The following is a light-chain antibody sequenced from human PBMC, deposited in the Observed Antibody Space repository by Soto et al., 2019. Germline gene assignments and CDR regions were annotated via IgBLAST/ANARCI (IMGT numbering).Light chain of an antibody. CDR1: SSNIGAGYD. CDR2: GNN. V-gene: IGLV1-40*01. J-gene: IGLJ3*02. Sequence: QSVLTQPPSVSGAPGQRVTISCTGSSSNIGAGYDVHWYQQLPGTAPKLLIYGNNNRPSGVPDRFSGSKSGTSASLAITGLQAEDGADYYCQSYDTSLSAVVFGGGTKLTVL. CDR3: QSYDTSLSAVV.